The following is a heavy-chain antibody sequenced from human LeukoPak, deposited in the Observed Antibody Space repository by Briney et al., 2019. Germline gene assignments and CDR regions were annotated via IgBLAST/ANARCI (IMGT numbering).Heavy chain of an antibody. Sequence: SETLSLTCTVSGGSISSYYWSWIRQPPGKGLEWIGYIYYSGSTNYKSSLKSRVTISVDTSKNQFSLKLSSVTAADTAVYYCARVLEYYYGSGSYYNDAFDIWGQGTMVTVSS. D-gene: IGHD3-10*01. CDR2: IYYSGST. J-gene: IGHJ3*02. CDR3: ARVLEYYYGSGSYYNDAFDI. V-gene: IGHV4-59*01. CDR1: GGSISSYY.